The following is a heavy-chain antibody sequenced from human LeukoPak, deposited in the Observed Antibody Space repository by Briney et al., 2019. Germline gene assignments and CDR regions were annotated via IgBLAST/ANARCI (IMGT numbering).Heavy chain of an antibody. D-gene: IGHD4-17*01. V-gene: IGHV4-61*02. CDR2: VYTNGQT. J-gene: IGHJ4*02. CDR1: GDSITSGTYY. CDR3: ARVVDHDYGDYYLDY. Sequence: PSETLSLTCTVSGDSITSGTYYWTWIRQPAGKGLEWIGRVYTNGQTNYKPSLKSRVSISLDTSKNHFSLRLSSVTAADTAVYYCARVVDHDYGDYYLDYWGQGTLVTVSS.